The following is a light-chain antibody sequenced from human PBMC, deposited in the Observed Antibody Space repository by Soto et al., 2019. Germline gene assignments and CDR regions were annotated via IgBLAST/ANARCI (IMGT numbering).Light chain of an antibody. V-gene: IGLV1-40*01. J-gene: IGLJ1*01. CDR3: QSYDSSLTTFV. CDR2: GDN. CDR1: SSNIGAEYD. Sequence: QCALTQPPSVSGAPGQRVAISCTGSSSNIGAEYDVHWYQQLPGTAPKRLIYGDNNRPSGVPDRFSGSKSGTSASLAITGLQPEDEADYYCQSYDSSLTTFVFGTGTKVTVL.